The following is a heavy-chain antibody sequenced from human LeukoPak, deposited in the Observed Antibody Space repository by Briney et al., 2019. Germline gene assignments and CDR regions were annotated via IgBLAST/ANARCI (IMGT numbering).Heavy chain of an antibody. D-gene: IGHD2-21*01. J-gene: IGHJ4*02. Sequence: GGSLRLSCAASGFTFSSYGMHWARQAPGKGLEWVAVVSYDGSKYYADSVKGRFTISRDNSKNTLYLQMSSLRAEDTAVYYCAKDLNRGLPDYWGQGTLVTASS. V-gene: IGHV3-30*18. CDR3: AKDLNRGLPDY. CDR1: GFTFSSYG. CDR2: VSYDGSK.